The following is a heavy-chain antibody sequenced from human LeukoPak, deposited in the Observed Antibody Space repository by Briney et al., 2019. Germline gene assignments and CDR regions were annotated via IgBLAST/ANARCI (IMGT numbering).Heavy chain of an antibody. J-gene: IGHJ3*02. D-gene: IGHD2-8*01. V-gene: IGHV3-20*01. CDR3: VFSSYGPYLYGINI. CDR2: ISWDGGST. CDR1: GFTFRSYG. Sequence: GGSLRLSCVGSGFTFRSYGMNWVRQAPGEGLEWVSGISWDGGSTSYADSVKGRFTISRDNAKNSLYLQMNSLRAEDTAFYHCVFSSYGPYLYGINIWGHGTMVTVSS.